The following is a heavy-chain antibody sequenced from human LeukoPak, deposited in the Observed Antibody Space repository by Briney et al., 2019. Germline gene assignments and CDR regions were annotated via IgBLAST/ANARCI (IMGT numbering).Heavy chain of an antibody. D-gene: IGHD4-17*01. V-gene: IGHV4-30-2*01. Sequence: SETLSLTCAVSGVSISSYSWSWIRQPPGKGLEWIGCMYHGGSTYYSPSLEGRVTISVDRSKNQLSLKVTSVTAADTAVYYCASTNDFGDYMGAWGQGILVTVSS. J-gene: IGHJ5*02. CDR1: GVSISSYS. CDR3: ASTNDFGDYMGA. CDR2: MYHGGST.